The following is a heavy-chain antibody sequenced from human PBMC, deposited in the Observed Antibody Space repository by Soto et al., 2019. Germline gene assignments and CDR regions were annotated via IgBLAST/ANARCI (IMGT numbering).Heavy chain of an antibody. V-gene: IGHV4-31*02. CDR2: TYYSGNT. CDR3: TKSENWNWYCLDY. Sequence: SGRLDITWSVCGGCISGGGDYWRLIRHYPGKGLEWIGYTYYSGNTYYNPSLKSRLTISVDTSKNQFSLKLTSVTAADTAVYYCTKSENWNWYCLDYWGQGTLVTVPS. D-gene: IGHD1-7*01. J-gene: IGHJ4*02. CDR1: GGCISGGGDY.